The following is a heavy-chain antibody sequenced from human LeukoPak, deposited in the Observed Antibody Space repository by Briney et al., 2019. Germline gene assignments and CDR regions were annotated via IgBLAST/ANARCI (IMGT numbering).Heavy chain of an antibody. Sequence: GGSLRLSCAASGFTFSSYAMSWVRQAPGKGLEWVSGISGSGGSTYYADSVKGRFTISRDNSKNTLYLQMNSLRAEDTAVYYCAKGPYDSSGYSLDYWGQGTLVTVSS. V-gene: IGHV3-23*01. J-gene: IGHJ4*02. D-gene: IGHD3-22*01. CDR2: ISGSGGST. CDR3: AKGPYDSSGYSLDY. CDR1: GFTFSSYA.